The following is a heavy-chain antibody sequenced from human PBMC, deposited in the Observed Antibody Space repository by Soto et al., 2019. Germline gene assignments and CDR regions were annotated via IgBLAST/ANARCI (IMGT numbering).Heavy chain of an antibody. CDR1: GFTFSSYS. CDR3: ARGGSGWYLDAFDI. V-gene: IGHV3-48*02. Sequence: GGSLILSCAASGFTFSSYSMNWVRQAPGKGLEWVSYISSSSSTIYYADSVKGRFTISRDNAKNSLYLQMNSLRDEDTAVYYCARGGSGWYLDAFDIWGQGTMVTVSS. D-gene: IGHD6-19*01. J-gene: IGHJ3*02. CDR2: ISSSSSTI.